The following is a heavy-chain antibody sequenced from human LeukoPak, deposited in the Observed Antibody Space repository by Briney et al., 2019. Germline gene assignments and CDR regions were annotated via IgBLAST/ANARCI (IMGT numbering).Heavy chain of an antibody. CDR3: AKDTGGYDLGYYYGMDV. D-gene: IGHD5-12*01. Sequence: PGRSLRLSCAASGFTFDDYAMHWVRQAPGKGLEWVSGISWNSGSIGYADSVKGRFTISRDNAKNSLYLQMNSLRAEDTALYYCAKDTGGYDLGYYYGMDVWGQGTTVTVSS. V-gene: IGHV3-9*01. CDR1: GFTFDDYA. J-gene: IGHJ6*02. CDR2: ISWNSGSI.